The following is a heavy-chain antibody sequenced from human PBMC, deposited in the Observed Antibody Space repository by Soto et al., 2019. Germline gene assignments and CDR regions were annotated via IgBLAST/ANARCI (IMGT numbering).Heavy chain of an antibody. CDR2: INSDGTIR. CDR1: GFTFSSYW. J-gene: IGHJ4*02. Sequence: EVQLLESGGGLVRPGGSLRLSCAASGFTFSSYWMHWVRQAPGKGLVWVSRINSDGTIRNYADSVKGRFTVSRDNAKNILYLQMNSLTAADTAVYYCARDVGRVTSSGNWGQGSLVTVSS. CDR3: ARDVGRVTSSGN. V-gene: IGHV3-74*01. D-gene: IGHD2-8*02.